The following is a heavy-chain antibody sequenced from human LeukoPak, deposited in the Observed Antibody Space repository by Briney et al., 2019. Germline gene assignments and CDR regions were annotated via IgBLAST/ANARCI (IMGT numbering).Heavy chain of an antibody. CDR1: GYTFTSYF. CDR2: INPSGRTT. Sequence: ASVNVSCKASGYTFTSYFIHWVRQAPGQGLEWMGIINPSGRTTSYAQKFQGRVTMTRDTSTSTVYMELSSLRSEDTAVYYCARGESSTKFGYWGQGTLVTVSS. CDR3: ARGESSTKFGY. D-gene: IGHD6-13*01. V-gene: IGHV1-46*01. J-gene: IGHJ4*02.